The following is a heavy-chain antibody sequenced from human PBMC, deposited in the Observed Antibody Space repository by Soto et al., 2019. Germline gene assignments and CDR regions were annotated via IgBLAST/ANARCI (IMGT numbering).Heavy chain of an antibody. CDR1: GGTFGSYS. J-gene: IGHJ4*02. D-gene: IGHD5-12*01. V-gene: IGHV1-69*06. CDR3: ARVSMAVVTILPFDY. Sequence: QEDLVQSGAEVKKPGSSVNVSCKASGGTFGSYSITWVRQAPGQRLEWMGEIIPLLRTVNYAQKFQGRVTITGDRSTSTVYMALSSLRSDDTAVYYCARVSMAVVTILPFDYWGQGTLVTVSS. CDR2: IIPLLRTV.